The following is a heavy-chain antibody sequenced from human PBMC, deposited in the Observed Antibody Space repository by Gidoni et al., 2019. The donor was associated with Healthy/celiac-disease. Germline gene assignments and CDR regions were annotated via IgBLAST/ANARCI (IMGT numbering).Heavy chain of an antibody. CDR1: GGTFSSYA. CDR3: ASYYYDSSGYYHNWFDP. V-gene: IGHV1-69*01. J-gene: IGHJ5*02. Sequence: QQQLVQTGAEVKKPGSSVKLSCKASGGTFSSYAISWVRQAPGQGLEWMGGIIPIFGTATYAQKFQGRVTITADESTSTAYMELISLRSEDTAVYYCASYYYDSSGYYHNWFDPWGQGTLVTVSS. CDR2: IIPIFGTA. D-gene: IGHD3-22*01.